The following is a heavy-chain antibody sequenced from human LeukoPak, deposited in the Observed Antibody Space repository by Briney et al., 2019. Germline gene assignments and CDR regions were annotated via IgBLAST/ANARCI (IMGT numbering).Heavy chain of an antibody. D-gene: IGHD3-16*01. CDR2: IHDSGRT. V-gene: IGHV4-4*02. CDR1: GGSISRNTW. J-gene: IGHJ4*02. Sequence: SETLSLTCAVSGGSISRNTWWSWARQPPGKGLEWIAEIHDSGRTNYNPSLKSRVTISVDKSKNQFSLQLASMTAADTAVYYSAKNGDFCLEYWGQGTLVTVSS. CDR3: AKNGDFCLEY.